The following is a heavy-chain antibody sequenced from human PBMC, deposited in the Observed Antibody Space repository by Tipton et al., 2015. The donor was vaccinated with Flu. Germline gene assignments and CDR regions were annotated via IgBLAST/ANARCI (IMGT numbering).Heavy chain of an antibody. D-gene: IGHD3-16*01. CDR2: ISGSGLST. CDR3: ARDRVVAVAGGGSMDV. Sequence: SLRLSCAASGFSFSSYWMRWVRHAPGRGLEWVAHISGSGLSTYYADSVKGRFAISRDNSKNTVSLQMNSLRAEDTAVYYCARDRVVAVAGGGSMDVWGQGTTVSVS. V-gene: IGHV3-23*01. J-gene: IGHJ6*02. CDR1: GFSFSSYW.